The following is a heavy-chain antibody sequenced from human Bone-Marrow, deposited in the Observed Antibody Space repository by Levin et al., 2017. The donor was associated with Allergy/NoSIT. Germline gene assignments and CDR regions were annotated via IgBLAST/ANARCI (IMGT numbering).Heavy chain of an antibody. Sequence: SCAASGFTFSNYGMSWVRQAPGKGLEWVSGISESGSSTYSADSVKGRFTISRDNPKNTVYLQMDSLRVEDTAVYFCAKDGDSSGWYDKWGQGTLVAVSS. J-gene: IGHJ4*01. D-gene: IGHD6-19*01. V-gene: IGHV3-23*01. CDR1: GFTFSNYG. CDR2: ISESGSST. CDR3: AKDGDSSGWYDK.